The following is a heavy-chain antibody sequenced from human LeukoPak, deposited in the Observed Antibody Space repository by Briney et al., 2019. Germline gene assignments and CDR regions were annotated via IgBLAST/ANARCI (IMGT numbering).Heavy chain of an antibody. J-gene: IGHJ5*02. CDR1: GYTFTGYY. CDR2: INPKSGGT. CDR3: ASGSRGDPRVDWFDP. V-gene: IGHV1-2*06. D-gene: IGHD5-12*01. Sequence: SVKVSFKASGYTFTGYYMHWVRQAPGQGLKWIGRINPKSGGTNYAQKFQGSVTMTRDTSISTAYMELSRLRSDDTAVYYCASGSRGDPRVDWFDPWGQGTLVTVSS.